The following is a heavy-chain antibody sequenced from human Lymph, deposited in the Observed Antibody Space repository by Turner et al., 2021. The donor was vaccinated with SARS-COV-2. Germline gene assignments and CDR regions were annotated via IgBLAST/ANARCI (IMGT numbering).Heavy chain of an antibody. CDR1: GGSFSGSY. CDR2: INHSGST. Sequence: QVQLQQWGAGLLKPSETLSLTCAVYGGSFSGSYWSGFRPPPGKGLEWIGVINHSGSTTYYPSLKGRVTIAVDTSKSQFSLKLSSVTAADTAVYYCAVGYCSVGSCDWRGALDYWGQGTLVTVAS. D-gene: IGHD2-15*01. J-gene: IGHJ4*02. CDR3: AVGYCSVGSCDWRGALDY. V-gene: IGHV4-34*01.